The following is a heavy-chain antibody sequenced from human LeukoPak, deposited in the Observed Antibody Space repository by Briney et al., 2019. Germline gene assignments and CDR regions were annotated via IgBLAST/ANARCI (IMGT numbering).Heavy chain of an antibody. CDR2: IYHSGST. D-gene: IGHD1-1*01. CDR3: ARQPRNWNDFLDY. CDR1: GYSISSGYY. Sequence: SETLSLTCTVSGYSISSGYYWGWIRQPPGKGLEWIGSIYHSGSTYYNPSLKSRVTISVDTSKNQFSLKLSSVTAADTAVYYCARQPRNWNDFLDYWGQGTLVTVSS. V-gene: IGHV4-38-2*02. J-gene: IGHJ4*02.